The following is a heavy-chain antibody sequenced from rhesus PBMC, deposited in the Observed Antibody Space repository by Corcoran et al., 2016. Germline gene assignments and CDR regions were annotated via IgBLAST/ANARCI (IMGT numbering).Heavy chain of an antibody. Sequence: QVQLVQSGAEVKKPGASVKLSCKASGYTFSIYAISWVRQAPGQGLEWMGGIIPLVGITNYAQKFQGGVTITADTSTSTAYRELSSLRSEDTAVYYGARGREQVTEYFEFWGQGALVTVSS. CDR3: ARGREQVTEYFEF. CDR2: IIPLVGIT. D-gene: IGHD1-20*01. J-gene: IGHJ1*01. CDR1: GYTFSIYA. V-gene: IGHV1-151*01.